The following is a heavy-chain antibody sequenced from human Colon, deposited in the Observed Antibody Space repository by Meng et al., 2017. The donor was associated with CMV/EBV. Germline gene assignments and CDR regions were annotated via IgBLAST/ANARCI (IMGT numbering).Heavy chain of an antibody. Sequence: SLKISCVASGFTFDDYAMHWVRQAPGKGLEWVSSITWNSGRTGYVDSVEGRFTISRDNAKNSLYLQMNGLRAEDTALYYCAKDISPVGGSTGYHGMDVWGQGTTVTVSS. CDR1: GFTFDDYA. CDR3: AKDISPVGGSTGYHGMDV. V-gene: IGHV3-9*01. J-gene: IGHJ6*02. CDR2: ITWNSGRT. D-gene: IGHD1-7*01.